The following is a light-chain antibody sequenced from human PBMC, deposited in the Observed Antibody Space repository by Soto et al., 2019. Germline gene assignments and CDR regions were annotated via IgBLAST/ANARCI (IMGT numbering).Light chain of an antibody. CDR1: QSFSSTF. Sequence: EILLTQSPDSLSLSPGDRATLSCRASQSFSSTFFAWYQQKPGQAPRLLIYGASSRATGIPDRFSGSGSGTDFTLTISRLEPEDFAVYYCQQYASSVTFGQGTKEEIK. J-gene: IGKJ1*01. CDR3: QQYASSVT. CDR2: GAS. V-gene: IGKV3-20*01.